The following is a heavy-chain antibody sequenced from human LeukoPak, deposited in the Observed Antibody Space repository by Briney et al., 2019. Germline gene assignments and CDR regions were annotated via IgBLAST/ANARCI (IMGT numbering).Heavy chain of an antibody. D-gene: IGHD3-10*01. CDR2: ISYDGSNK. Sequence: GGSLRLSCAASGFTFSSYGMHWVRQAPGKGLEWVAVISYDGSNKYYADSVMGRFTISRDNSKNTLYLQMNSLRAEDTAVYYCAKNLWFGEFDAFDIWGQGTMVTVSS. J-gene: IGHJ3*02. CDR1: GFTFSSYG. V-gene: IGHV3-30*18. CDR3: AKNLWFGEFDAFDI.